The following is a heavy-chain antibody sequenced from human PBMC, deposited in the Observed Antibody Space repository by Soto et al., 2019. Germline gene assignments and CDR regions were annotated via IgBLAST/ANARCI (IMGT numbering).Heavy chain of an antibody. CDR1: GFTFSSYA. V-gene: IGHV3-23*01. J-gene: IGHJ5*02. CDR3: ARRTKAELADWFDP. D-gene: IGHD1-1*01. Sequence: PGGSLRLSCAASGFTFSSYAMSWVRQAPGKGLEWVSAISGSGGSTYYADSVKGRLTISRDNSKNTLYLQMNSLRAEDTAVYYCARRTKAELADWFDPWGQGTLVTVSS. CDR2: ISGSGGST.